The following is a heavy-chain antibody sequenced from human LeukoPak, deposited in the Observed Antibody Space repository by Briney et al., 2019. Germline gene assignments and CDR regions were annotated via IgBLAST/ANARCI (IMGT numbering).Heavy chain of an antibody. J-gene: IGHJ4*02. D-gene: IGHD3-22*01. CDR2: ISWNSGSI. V-gene: IGHV3-9*01. CDR3: AKGRYYDSSGSFDY. Sequence: PGRSLRLSCAASGFTFDDYAMHWVRQAPGKGLEWVSGISWNSGSIGYADSVKGRFTISRDNAKNSLYLQMNSLRAEDTALYYCAKGRYYDSSGSFDYWGQGTLVIVSS. CDR1: GFTFDDYA.